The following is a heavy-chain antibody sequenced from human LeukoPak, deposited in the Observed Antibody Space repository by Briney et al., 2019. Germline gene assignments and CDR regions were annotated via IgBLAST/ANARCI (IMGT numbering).Heavy chain of an antibody. V-gene: IGHV5-51*01. J-gene: IGHJ3*02. CDR1: GYRFTDYW. D-gene: IGHD6-13*01. Sequence: GESLKISCKGSGYRFTDYWIGWVRQMPGKGLEWMGIIFPGHSQTKYSPSFQGQVTISADKSVSTAYLQWSSLRASDTAMYYCARHGTPAAAGSAFDIWGQGTMVTASS. CDR3: ARHGTPAAAGSAFDI. CDR2: IFPGHSQT.